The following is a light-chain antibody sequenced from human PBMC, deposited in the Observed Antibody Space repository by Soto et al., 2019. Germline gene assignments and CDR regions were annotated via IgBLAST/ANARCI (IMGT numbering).Light chain of an antibody. CDR1: QSVGTY. J-gene: IGKJ5*01. CDR3: QQRSNWPLSIT. Sequence: DTVLTQSPGTLSLSPGERATLSCRASQSVGTYLAWYQQKPGQAPKLLIYDASNRATGIAPRFRGSGSGTDFTINISSVEPEDFAVYYCQQRSNWPLSITFGQGTRLEIK. V-gene: IGKV3-11*01. CDR2: DAS.